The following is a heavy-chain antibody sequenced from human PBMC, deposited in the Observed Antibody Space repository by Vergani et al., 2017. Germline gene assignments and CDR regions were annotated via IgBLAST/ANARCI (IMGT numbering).Heavy chain of an antibody. D-gene: IGHD6-19*01. J-gene: IGHJ4*02. CDR1: GYTFTSYA. CDR2: INAGNGNT. V-gene: IGHV1-3*01. Sequence: QVQLVQSGAEVKKPGASVKVSCKASGYTFTSYAMHWVRQAPGQRLEWMGWINAGNGNTKYSQKFQGRFTITRDTSASTAYMELSSLRSEDTAVYYCARSDGYSSGWLGDYWGQGTLVTVSS. CDR3: ARSDGYSSGWLGDY.